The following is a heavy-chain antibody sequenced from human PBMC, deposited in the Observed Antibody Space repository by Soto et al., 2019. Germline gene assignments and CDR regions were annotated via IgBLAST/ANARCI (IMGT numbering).Heavy chain of an antibody. CDR2: ISAYNGNT. V-gene: IGHV1-18*01. CDR3: ARDHGPGELLWLVELAGYFKY. CDR1: GYTFTSDG. J-gene: IGHJ4*02. D-gene: IGHD3-10*01. Sequence: QVQLVQSGAEVKKPGASVKGSCKASGYTFTSDGISWVRQAPGQGLEWMGWISAYNGNTNYAQKLQSRVTMTTDTSTRTDYMEKRSLRYDETAVYYCARDHGPGELLWLVELAGYFKYWAQGTLVTVSS.